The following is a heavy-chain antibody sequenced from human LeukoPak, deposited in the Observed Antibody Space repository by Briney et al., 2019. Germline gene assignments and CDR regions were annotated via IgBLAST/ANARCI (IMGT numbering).Heavy chain of an antibody. D-gene: IGHD3-22*01. CDR1: GFAFSTFS. Sequence: GGSLRLSCAASGFAFSTFSINWVRQPPGQGLEWVASISLNSASIYYGDSVKGRFTISRDNAKNSLHLQMDSLRAEDTAVYYCTKHITTDATTPFYYGMDVWGQGTTVTVSS. CDR2: ISLNSASI. V-gene: IGHV3-21*01. CDR3: TKHITTDATTPFYYGMDV. J-gene: IGHJ6*02.